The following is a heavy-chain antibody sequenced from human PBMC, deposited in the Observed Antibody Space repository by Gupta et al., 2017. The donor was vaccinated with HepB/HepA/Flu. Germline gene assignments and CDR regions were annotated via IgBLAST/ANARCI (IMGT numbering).Heavy chain of an antibody. J-gene: IGHJ4*02. CDR1: GFTFSSYG. CDR2: IWYDGSNK. CDR3: ARDGEKYYYDSSGYSVNGAFDY. V-gene: IGHV3-33*01. D-gene: IGHD3-22*01. Sequence: QVQLVESGGGVVQPGRSLRLSCAASGFTFSSYGMHWVRQAPGKGLEWVAVIWYDGSNKYYADSVKGRFTISRDNSKNTLYLQMNSLRAEDTAVYYCARDGEKYYYDSSGYSVNGAFDYWGQGTLVTVSS.